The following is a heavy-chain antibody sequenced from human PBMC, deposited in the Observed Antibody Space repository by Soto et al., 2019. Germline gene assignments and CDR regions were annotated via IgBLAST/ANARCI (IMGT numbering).Heavy chain of an antibody. Sequence: GGSLRLSCAASGFTFDDYAMHWVRQAPGKGLEWVSGISWNSGSIGYADSVKGRFTISRDNAKNSLYLQMNSLRAEDTALYYCAKDVRVVVPAAMPDPSYYYYYYMDVWGKGTTVTVSS. V-gene: IGHV3-9*01. CDR2: ISWNSGSI. D-gene: IGHD2-2*01. J-gene: IGHJ6*03. CDR3: AKDVRVVVPAAMPDPSYYYYYYMDV. CDR1: GFTFDDYA.